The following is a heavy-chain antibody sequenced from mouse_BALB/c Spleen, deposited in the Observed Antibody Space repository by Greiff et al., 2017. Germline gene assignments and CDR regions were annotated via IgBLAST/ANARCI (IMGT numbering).Heavy chain of an antibody. Sequence: EVHLVESGPELVKPGASVKMSCKASGYTFTSYVMHWVKQKPGQGLEWIGYINPYNDGTKYNEKFKGKATLTSDKSSSTAYMELSSLTSEDSAVYYCGRGRHGNYVTNYAMDYWGQGTSVTVSS. V-gene: IGHV1-14*01. CDR1: GYTFTSYV. CDR3: GRGRHGNYVTNYAMDY. D-gene: IGHD2-1*01. J-gene: IGHJ4*01. CDR2: INPYNDGT.